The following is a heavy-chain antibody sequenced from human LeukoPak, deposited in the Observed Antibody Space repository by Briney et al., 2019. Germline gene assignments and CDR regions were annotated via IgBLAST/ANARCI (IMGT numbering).Heavy chain of an antibody. D-gene: IGHD3-10*01. J-gene: IGHJ4*02. CDR2: IYYSGST. CDR1: GGSISSGGYY. CDR3: ARGRYYGSGSYYNVYYFDY. V-gene: IGHV4-31*03. Sequence: SQTLSLTCTVSGGSISSGGYYWSWIRQHPGKGLEWIGYIYYSGSTYYNPSLKSRVTISVDTSKNQFSLKLSSVTAADTAVYYCARGRYYGSGSYYNVYYFDYWGQRTLVTVSS.